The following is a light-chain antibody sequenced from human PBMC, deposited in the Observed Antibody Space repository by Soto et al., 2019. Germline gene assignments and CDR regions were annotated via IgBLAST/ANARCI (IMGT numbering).Light chain of an antibody. V-gene: IGKV1-27*01. CDR3: QKYNSAPWT. CDR1: QDISNS. J-gene: IGKJ1*01. CDR2: AAS. Sequence: DIPMTQSPSSLSASVGDRVTITCRASQDISNSLAWYQQKPGKVPNLLIYAASTLQSGVPSRFRGSGSGTEFTLTISSLQPEDGASYYCQKYNSAPWTFGQGTKVEIK.